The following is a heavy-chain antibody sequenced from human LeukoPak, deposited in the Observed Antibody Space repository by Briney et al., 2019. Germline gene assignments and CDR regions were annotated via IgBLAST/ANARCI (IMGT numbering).Heavy chain of an antibody. J-gene: IGHJ3*02. CDR2: ISYDGSNK. D-gene: IGHD2-15*01. CDR3: AKLPMEPGYCSGGSCSDI. Sequence: GGSLRLSCAASGYTFSSYGMHWVRQAPGKGLEWVAVISYDGSNKYYADSVKGRFTISRDNSKNTLYLQMNSLRAEDTAVYYCAKLPMEPGYCSGGSCSDIWGQGTMVTVSS. V-gene: IGHV3-30*18. CDR1: GYTFSSYG.